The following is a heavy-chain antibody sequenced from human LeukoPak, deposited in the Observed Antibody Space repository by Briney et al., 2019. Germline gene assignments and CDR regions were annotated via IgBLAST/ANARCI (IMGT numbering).Heavy chain of an antibody. CDR2: IIPILGIA. D-gene: IGHD2-2*01. V-gene: IGHV1-69*04. Sequence: ASVKVSCKASGGTFSSYAISWVRQAPGQGLEWMGRIIPILGIANYAQKFQGRVTITADKSTSTAYMELSSLRSEDTAVYYCARKGGQLRRSYFDYWGQGTLVTVSS. J-gene: IGHJ4*02. CDR3: ARKGGQLRRSYFDY. CDR1: GGTFSSYA.